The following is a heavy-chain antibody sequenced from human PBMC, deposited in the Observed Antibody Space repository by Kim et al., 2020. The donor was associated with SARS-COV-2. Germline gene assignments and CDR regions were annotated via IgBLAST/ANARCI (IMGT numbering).Heavy chain of an antibody. D-gene: IGHD4-17*01. J-gene: IGHJ5*02. CDR1: GFTFSNAC. Sequence: GGSLRLSCAASGFTFSNACMSWVRQAPGKGLEWVGRIKSKNDGGTTDYAAPVKGRFTISRDDSKNTLYLQINSLKTEDTAVYFCTTSRDYTDYVVWFDPWGQGTLVTVSS. CDR2: IKSKNDGGTT. CDR3: TTSRDYTDYVVWFDP. V-gene: IGHV3-15*01.